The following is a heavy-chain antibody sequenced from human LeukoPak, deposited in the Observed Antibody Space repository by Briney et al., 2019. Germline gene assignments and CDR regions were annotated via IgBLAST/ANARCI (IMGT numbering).Heavy chain of an antibody. CDR3: ASARSTMFRDYNYNYGMDV. D-gene: IGHD3-10*01. Sequence: PSGTLSLTCAVSGGSISSSTGWSWVRQPPGKGLGWTGVIYHSGGTNYNPSLKSRVTTSVDTSTNPLSIRLSSVTAADPAVYYCASARSTMFRDYNYNYGMDVWGKGTTVTVSS. CDR2: IYHSGGT. CDR1: GGSISSSTG. J-gene: IGHJ6*04. V-gene: IGHV4-4*02.